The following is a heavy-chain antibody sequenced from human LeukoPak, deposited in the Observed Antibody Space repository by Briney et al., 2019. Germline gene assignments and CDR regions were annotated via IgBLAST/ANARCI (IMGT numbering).Heavy chain of an antibody. D-gene: IGHD4-17*01. J-gene: IGHJ3*02. CDR2: ISSSGSTI. CDR1: GFTFSSYE. CDR3: ARDIGDYGNDAFDI. Sequence: PGGSLRLSCAASGFTFSSYEMNWVRQAPGKGLEWVSYISSSGSTIYYADSVKDRFTISRDNAKNSLYLQMNSLRAEDTAVYYCARDIGDYGNDAFDIWGQGTMVTVSS. V-gene: IGHV3-48*03.